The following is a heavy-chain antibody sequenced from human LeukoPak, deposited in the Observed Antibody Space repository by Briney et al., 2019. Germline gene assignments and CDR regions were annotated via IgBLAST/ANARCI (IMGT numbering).Heavy chain of an antibody. CDR1: GDSISSYY. V-gene: IGHV4-59*01. CDR3: ARSRGNLYFQH. J-gene: IGHJ1*01. D-gene: IGHD6-25*01. CDR2: IHYTGST. Sequence: SETLSLTCTVSGDSISSYYWSWIRQSPEKGLEWIGYIHYTGSTYYNPSLRSRVTISVDTSKNQFSLRLISVAAADTAMYYCARSRGNLYFQHWGQGTLVTVSS.